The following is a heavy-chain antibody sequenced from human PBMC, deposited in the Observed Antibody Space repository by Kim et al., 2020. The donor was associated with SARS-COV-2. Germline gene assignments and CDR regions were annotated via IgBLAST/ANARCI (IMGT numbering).Heavy chain of an antibody. Sequence: GGSLRLSCAASGFTFSSYGMHWVRQAPGKGLEWVAVIWYDGSNKYYADSVKGRFTISRDNSKNTLYLQMNSLRAEDTAVYYCARVSITMVRGVGAHVYYFDYWGQGTLVTVSS. CDR2: IWYDGSNK. V-gene: IGHV3-33*01. CDR1: GFTFSSYG. D-gene: IGHD3-10*01. CDR3: ARVSITMVRGVGAHVYYFDY. J-gene: IGHJ4*02.